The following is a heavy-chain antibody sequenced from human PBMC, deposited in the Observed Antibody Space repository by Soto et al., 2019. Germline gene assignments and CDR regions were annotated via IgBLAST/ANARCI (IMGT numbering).Heavy chain of an antibody. CDR3: ARDYYDSSGYYYVMRGDAFDI. D-gene: IGHD3-22*01. V-gene: IGHV1-18*04. J-gene: IGHJ3*02. CDR1: GYTFTSYG. CDR2: ISAYNGNT. Sequence: ASVKVSCKASGYTFTSYGISWVRQAPGQGLEWMGWISAYNGNTNYAQELQGRVTMTTDTSTSTAYMELRSLRSDDTAVYYCARDYYDSSGYYYVMRGDAFDIWGQGTMVTVSS.